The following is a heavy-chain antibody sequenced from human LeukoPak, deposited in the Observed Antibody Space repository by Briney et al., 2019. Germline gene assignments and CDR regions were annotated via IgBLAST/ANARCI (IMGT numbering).Heavy chain of an antibody. CDR3: ARVVGATRDNWFDP. V-gene: IGHV1-18*01. J-gene: IGHJ5*02. CDR2: ISAYNGNT. Sequence: ASVKVSCKASGYTFTSYGISWVRQAPGQGLEWMGWISAYNGNTNYAQKLQGRVTMTTDTSTSAAYMELRSLRSDDTAAYYCARVVGATRDNWFDPWGQGTLVTVSS. D-gene: IGHD1-26*01. CDR1: GYTFTSYG.